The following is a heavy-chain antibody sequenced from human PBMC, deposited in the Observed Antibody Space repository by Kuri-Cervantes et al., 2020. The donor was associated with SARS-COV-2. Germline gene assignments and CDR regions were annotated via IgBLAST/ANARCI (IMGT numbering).Heavy chain of an antibody. CDR1: GFSLSNARMG. Sequence: SGPTLVKPTEALTLTCTVSGFSLSNARMGVSWIRQPPGKALEWLAHIFSNDEKSYSTSLKSRLTISKDTSKSQVVLTMTNMDPVDTATYYCARTVSIAACRGHVYYYYYYMDVWGKGTTVTVSS. CDR3: ARTVSIAACRGHVYYYYYYMDV. CDR2: IFSNDEK. D-gene: IGHD6-6*01. V-gene: IGHV2-26*01. J-gene: IGHJ6*03.